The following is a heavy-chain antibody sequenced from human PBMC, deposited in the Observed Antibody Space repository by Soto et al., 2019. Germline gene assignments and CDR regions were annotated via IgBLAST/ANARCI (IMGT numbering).Heavy chain of an antibody. CDR2: INPGNGDT. Sequence: QVHLAQSGAEVKKPGASVRVSCKTSGYTFISYPMHWVRQAPGQGPEWMGWINPGNGDTGFSQRFLGRVTLTTDTSATTAYMEVNSLTSEDKAVYYCARDRGGRTGQIAEAPLYYFDYWGQGSLVTVSS. V-gene: IGHV1-3*01. D-gene: IGHD3-16*01. J-gene: IGHJ4*02. CDR3: ARDRGGRTGQIAEAPLYYFDY. CDR1: GYTFISYP.